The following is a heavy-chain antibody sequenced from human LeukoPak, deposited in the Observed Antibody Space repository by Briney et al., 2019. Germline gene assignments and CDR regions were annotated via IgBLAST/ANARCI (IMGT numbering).Heavy chain of an antibody. D-gene: IGHD3-3*01. CDR1: GYTFTSYD. Sequence: ASVKVSCKASGYTFTSYDINWVRQATGQGLEWMGWMNPNSGNTGYAQKFQGRVTMTRNTSISTAYMELSSLRSEDTAVYYCARAEIRELRFLEWLSNWGQGTLVTVSS. CDR2: MNPNSGNT. J-gene: IGHJ4*02. V-gene: IGHV1-8*01. CDR3: ARAEIRELRFLEWLSN.